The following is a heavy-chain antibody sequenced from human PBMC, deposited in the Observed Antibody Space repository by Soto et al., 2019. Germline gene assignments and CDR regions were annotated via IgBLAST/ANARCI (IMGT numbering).Heavy chain of an antibody. Sequence: ASVKVSCKASGYTFTSYYMHWVRQAPGQGLGWMGIINPSGGSTSYAQKFQGRVTMTRDTSTSTVYMELSSLRSEDTAVYYCARGPDYYGSGSYYKVIGNWFDPWGQGTLVTVSS. CDR2: INPSGGST. D-gene: IGHD3-10*01. CDR1: GYTFTSYY. V-gene: IGHV1-46*01. CDR3: ARGPDYYGSGSYYKVIGNWFDP. J-gene: IGHJ5*02.